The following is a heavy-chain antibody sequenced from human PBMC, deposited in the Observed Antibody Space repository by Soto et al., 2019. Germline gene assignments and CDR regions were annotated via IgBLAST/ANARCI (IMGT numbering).Heavy chain of an antibody. Sequence: PSETLSLTCAVYGGSFSGYYWSWIRQPPGKGLEWIGEINHSGSTNYNPSLKRRVTISVDTSKNQFSLKLSSVTAADTAVYYCARCPRVQLSLSGVDVWGQGTTVTVSS. J-gene: IGHJ6*02. D-gene: IGHD5-18*01. CDR3: ARCPRVQLSLSGVDV. V-gene: IGHV4-34*01. CDR2: INHSGST. CDR1: GGSFSGYY.